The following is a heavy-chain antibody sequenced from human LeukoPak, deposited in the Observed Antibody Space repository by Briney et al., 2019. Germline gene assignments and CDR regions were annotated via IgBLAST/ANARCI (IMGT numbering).Heavy chain of an antibody. J-gene: IGHJ4*02. D-gene: IGHD6-19*01. V-gene: IGHV4-61*02. CDR1: GGSIRNSNNY. Sequence: SETLSLTCTVSGGSIRNSNNYWSWIRQPAGKGLEWIGRIYTSGSTNYNPSLKSRVTISVDTSKNQFSLKLSSVTAADTAVYYCARDTVAGNFDYWGQGTLVTVSS. CDR2: IYTSGST. CDR3: ARDTVAGNFDY.